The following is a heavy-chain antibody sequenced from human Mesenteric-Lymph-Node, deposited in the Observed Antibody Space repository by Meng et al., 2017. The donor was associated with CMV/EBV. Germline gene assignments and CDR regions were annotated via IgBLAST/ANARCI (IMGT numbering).Heavy chain of an antibody. J-gene: IGHJ6*02. Sequence: LSLTCAASGFTVSSNHMNWVRQAPGKGLEWVSIIYSGGSTYYTDFVKGRFTISRDNSKNTVYLQMNSLRAEDTAVYYCARDIYDFWSGVGGYYYSAMDVWGPGTTVTVSS. CDR3: ARDIYDFWSGVGGYYYSAMDV. CDR1: GFTVSSNH. D-gene: IGHD3-3*01. V-gene: IGHV3-53*01. CDR2: IYSGGST.